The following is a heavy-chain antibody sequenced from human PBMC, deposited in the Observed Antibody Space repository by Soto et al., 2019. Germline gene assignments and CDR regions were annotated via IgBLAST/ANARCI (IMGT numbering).Heavy chain of an antibody. V-gene: IGHV1-8*01. J-gene: IGHJ6*02. Sequence: QVQLVQSGAEVKQPGASVKVSCKASGYTFTSYDINWVRHATGQGLEWMGWMNPNSGNTGYAQKFQGRVTMTRNTSISTAYMELSSLRSEDTAVYYCARGESSSWPPNYYYYDMDVWGQGTTVTVSS. CDR1: GYTFTSYD. CDR3: ARGESSSWPPNYYYYDMDV. CDR2: MNPNSGNT. D-gene: IGHD6-13*01.